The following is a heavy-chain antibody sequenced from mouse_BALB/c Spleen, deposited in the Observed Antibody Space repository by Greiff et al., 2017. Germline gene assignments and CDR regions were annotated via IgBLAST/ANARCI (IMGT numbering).Heavy chain of an antibody. Sequence: EVKLMESGPGLVKPSQSLSLTCTVTGYSITSDYAWNWIRQFPGNKLEWMGYISYSGSTSYNPSLKSRISITRDTSKNQFFLQLNSVTTEDTATYYCARQLWENFDYWGQGTTLTVSS. CDR1: GYSITSDYA. CDR3: ARQLWENFDY. V-gene: IGHV3-2*02. J-gene: IGHJ2*01. D-gene: IGHD1-1*02. CDR2: ISYSGST.